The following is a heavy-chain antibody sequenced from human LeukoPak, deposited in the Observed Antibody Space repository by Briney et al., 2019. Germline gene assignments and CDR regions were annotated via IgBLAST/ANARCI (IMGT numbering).Heavy chain of an antibody. J-gene: IGHJ6*02. CDR1: GFTFSLYA. CDR2: ISDDGRND. V-gene: IGHV3-30*18. CDR3: AKYSSSSNYYYGMDV. Sequence: GRPLRLSCSPSGFTFSLYAMNWVPHAPGKGLEWVAFISDDGRNDHYPDSVKGRFTISRDNAKNTVYMQMNSLRAEDTAVYYCAKYSSSSNYYYGMDVWGQGTTVTVSS. D-gene: IGHD6-13*01.